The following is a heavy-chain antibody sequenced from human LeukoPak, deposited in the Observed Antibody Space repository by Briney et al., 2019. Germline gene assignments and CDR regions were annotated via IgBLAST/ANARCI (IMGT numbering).Heavy chain of an antibody. D-gene: IGHD3-3*01. Sequence: PGGSLRLSCAASGFTFSTYWMHWVRQAPAKGLVWVSRIKSDGSTNYADSVKGRFTISRDNAKNTLNSLRPEDTGVYYCARAPSEIGGYYPEYFRHWGQGTLVTVSS. CDR3: ARAPSEIGGYYPEYFRH. V-gene: IGHV3-74*01. CDR1: GFTFSTYW. CDR2: IKSDGST. J-gene: IGHJ1*01.